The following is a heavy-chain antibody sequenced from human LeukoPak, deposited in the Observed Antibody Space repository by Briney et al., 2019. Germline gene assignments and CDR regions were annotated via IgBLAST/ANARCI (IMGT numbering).Heavy chain of an antibody. CDR1: GSTFSGRW. V-gene: IGHV3-7*01. CDR2: INQDGSVE. J-gene: IGHJ4*02. D-gene: IGHD6-6*01. CDR3: ASTDSTSSGYFDN. Sequence: GGSLRLSCAASGSTFSGRWMSWVRQAPGKGLEWVANINQDGSVEKYVDSVKGRFTISRDNAKDSLYLQMNSLRAEDTAVYYCASTDSTSSGYFDNWGQGTLVTVSS.